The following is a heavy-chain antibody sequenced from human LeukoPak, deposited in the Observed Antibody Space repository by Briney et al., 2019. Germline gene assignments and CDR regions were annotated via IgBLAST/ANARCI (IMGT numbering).Heavy chain of an antibody. V-gene: IGHV3-21*01. Sequence: GGSLRLSCAASGFTFSSYTMNWVRQAPGKGLEWVSSISTSSSYIYYADSVKGRFTISRDNSKNTLYLQMNSLRAEDTAVYYCAREPYLRSFGYWGQGTLVTVSS. J-gene: IGHJ4*02. CDR1: GFTFSSYT. CDR3: AREPYLRSFGY. CDR2: ISTSSSYI.